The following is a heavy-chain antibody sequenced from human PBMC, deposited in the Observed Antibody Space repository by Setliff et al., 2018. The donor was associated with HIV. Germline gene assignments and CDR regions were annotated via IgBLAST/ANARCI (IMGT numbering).Heavy chain of an antibody. V-gene: IGHV4-39*01. CDR1: GGCIDRSNYY. D-gene: IGHD1-1*01. CDR2: IHYSGST. CDR3: ARPQLGRGGGSHFDI. Sequence: KTSETLSLTCSVSGGCIDRSNYYWGWIRQSPGKGLEWIGNIHYSGSTYYNPSLKSRVTISVDTCRNQFYLDLSSVTAADTAVDCCARPQLGRGGGSHFDIWGQGNLVTVSS. J-gene: IGHJ4*02.